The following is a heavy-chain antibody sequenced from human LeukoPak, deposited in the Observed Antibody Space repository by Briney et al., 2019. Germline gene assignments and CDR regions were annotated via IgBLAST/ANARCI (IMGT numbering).Heavy chain of an antibody. CDR3: ASLKSRYYDILTGPSGTYYYYYYMDV. CDR1: GYTFTSYY. Sequence: ASVKVSCKASGYTFTSYYMHWVRQAPGQGLEWMGLINPTGGSTGYAQKFQGRVTITADKSTSTAYMELSSLRSEDTAVYYCASLKSRYYDILTGPSGTYYYYYYMDVWGKGTTVTVSS. V-gene: IGHV1-46*01. CDR2: INPTGGST. J-gene: IGHJ6*03. D-gene: IGHD3-9*01.